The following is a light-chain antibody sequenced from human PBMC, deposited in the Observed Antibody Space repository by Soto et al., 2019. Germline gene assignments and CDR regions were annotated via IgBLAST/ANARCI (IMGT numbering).Light chain of an antibody. CDR3: QQRSNWPTWT. CDR1: QSVSSF. Sequence: EIVLTQSPATLSFSPGERSTRSCRSSQSVSSFLAWYQQKPGQAPRLLIYDASNRATGIPARFSGSGSGADFTLTISSLEPEDFAVYYCQQRSNWPTWTFGQGTKVDIK. CDR2: DAS. V-gene: IGKV3-11*01. J-gene: IGKJ1*01.